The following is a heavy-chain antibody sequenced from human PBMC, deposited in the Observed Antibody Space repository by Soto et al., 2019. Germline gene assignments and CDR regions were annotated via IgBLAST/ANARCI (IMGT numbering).Heavy chain of an antibody. CDR3: AREKGRHIVVVPAGRTIDY. D-gene: IGHD2-2*01. J-gene: IGHJ4*02. CDR1: GFTFSSYW. V-gene: IGHV3-7*01. Sequence: GGSLRLSCAASGFTFSSYWMSRVRQAPGKGLEWVANIKQDGSEKYYVDSVKGRSTISSDNAKNSLYLQMNSLRAEDTAVYYCAREKGRHIVVVPAGRTIDYWGQGTLVPVYS. CDR2: IKQDGSEK.